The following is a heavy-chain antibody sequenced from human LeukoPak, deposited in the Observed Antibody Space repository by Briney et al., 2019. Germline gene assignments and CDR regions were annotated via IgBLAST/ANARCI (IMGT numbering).Heavy chain of an antibody. J-gene: IGHJ4*02. CDR2: IYYSGST. CDR1: GGSISSSSYY. CDR3: ARLHLTGYSGY. D-gene: IGHD1-26*01. V-gene: IGHV4-39*01. Sequence: SETLSLTCTVSGGSISSSSYYWGWIRQPPGKGLEWIGSIYYSGSTYYNPSLKSRVTISVDTSKNQFSLKLSSVTAADTAVYYCARLHLTGYSGYWGQGTLVTVSA.